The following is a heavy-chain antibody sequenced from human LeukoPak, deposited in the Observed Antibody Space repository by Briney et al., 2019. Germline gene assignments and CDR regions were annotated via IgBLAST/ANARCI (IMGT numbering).Heavy chain of an antibody. D-gene: IGHD3-22*01. J-gene: IGHJ4*02. CDR1: GYTFTSYY. V-gene: IGHV1-46*01. CDR2: INPSGGST. CDR3: GGDSSGYAVGPIDY. Sequence: ASVKVSCKASGYTFTSYYMHWVRQAPGQGLEWMGIINPSGGSTSYAQKFQGRVTMTRDMSTSTVYMELSSLRSEDTAVYYCGGDSSGYAVGPIDYWGQGTLVTVFS.